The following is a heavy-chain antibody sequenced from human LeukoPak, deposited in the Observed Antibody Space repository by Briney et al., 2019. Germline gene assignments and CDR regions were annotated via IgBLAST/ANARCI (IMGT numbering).Heavy chain of an antibody. D-gene: IGHD3-22*01. CDR1: GGTFSSYA. CDR2: IIPIFGTA. CDR3: ARGRYYDSSGYFDY. V-gene: IGHV1-69*05. Sequence: SVKVSCKASGGTFSSYAISWVRQAPGQGLEWMGRIIPIFGTANYAQKFQGRVTITTDESTSTAYMELSSLRSEDTAVYYCARGRYYDSSGYFDYWGQGTLVTVSS. J-gene: IGHJ4*02.